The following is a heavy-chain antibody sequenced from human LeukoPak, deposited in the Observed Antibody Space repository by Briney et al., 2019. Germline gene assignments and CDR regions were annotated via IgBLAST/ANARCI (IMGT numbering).Heavy chain of an antibody. CDR1: GGSISSGSYY. CDR2: IYTSGST. D-gene: IGHD3-10*01. J-gene: IGHJ5*02. Sequence: SETLSLTCTVSGGSISSGSYYWSWIRQPAGKGLEWIGRIYTSGSTNYNPSLKGRVTISVDTSKNQFSLKLSSVTAADTAVYYCARENFGEFAEPFDPWGQGTLVTVSS. V-gene: IGHV4-61*02. CDR3: ARENFGEFAEPFDP.